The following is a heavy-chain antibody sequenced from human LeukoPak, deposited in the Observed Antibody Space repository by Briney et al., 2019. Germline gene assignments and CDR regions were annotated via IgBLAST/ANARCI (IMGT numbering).Heavy chain of an antibody. D-gene: IGHD2-2*01. Sequence: PSETLSLTCAVYGGSFSGYYWSWIRQPPGKGLEWIGEINHSGSTNYNPSLKSRVTISVDTFKNQFSLKLSSVTAADTAVYYCARGVRVVPAAGPGFNYWGQGTLVTVSS. CDR3: ARGVRVVPAAGPGFNY. CDR2: INHSGST. CDR1: GGSFSGYY. J-gene: IGHJ4*02. V-gene: IGHV4-34*01.